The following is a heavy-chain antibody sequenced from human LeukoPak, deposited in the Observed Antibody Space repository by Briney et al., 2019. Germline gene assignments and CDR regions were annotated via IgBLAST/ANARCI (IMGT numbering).Heavy chain of an antibody. CDR1: GFTFSSYA. Sequence: PGGSLRLSCAASGFTFSSYAMHWVRQAPGKGLEYVSAISSNGGSTYYANSVKGRFTISRDNSKNTLYLQMGSLRAEDMAVYYCAKDIVVVPAAQTGDDAFDIWGQGTMVTVSS. D-gene: IGHD2-2*01. V-gene: IGHV3-64*01. CDR2: ISSNGGST. J-gene: IGHJ3*02. CDR3: AKDIVVVPAAQTGDDAFDI.